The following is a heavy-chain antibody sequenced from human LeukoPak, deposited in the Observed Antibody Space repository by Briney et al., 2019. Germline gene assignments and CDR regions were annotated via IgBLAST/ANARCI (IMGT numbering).Heavy chain of an antibody. Sequence: PSGTLSLTCAVSGGSISSRNWWSWVRQPPGKGLEWIGEIYHSGSTNYNPSLKTRVTISVDTSKNQFSLKLSSVTAADTAVYYCARVSAAAPLYNWFDPWGQGTLVTVSS. CDR2: IYHSGST. V-gene: IGHV4-4*02. CDR3: ARVSAAAPLYNWFDP. D-gene: IGHD6-13*01. CDR1: GGSISSRNW. J-gene: IGHJ5*02.